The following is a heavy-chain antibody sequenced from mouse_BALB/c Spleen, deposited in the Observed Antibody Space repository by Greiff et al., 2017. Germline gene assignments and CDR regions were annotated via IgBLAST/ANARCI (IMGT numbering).Heavy chain of an antibody. CDR2: ISSGGSYT. D-gene: IGHD2-1*01. Sequence: EVKVVESGGDLVKPGGSLKLSCAASGFTFSSYGMSWVRQTPDKRLEWVATISSGGSYTYYPDSVKGRFTISRDNAKNTLYLQMSSLKSEDTAMYYCARLRGNYEGYFDVWGAGTTVTVSS. CDR3: ARLRGNYEGYFDV. J-gene: IGHJ1*01. CDR1: GFTFSSYG. V-gene: IGHV5-6*01.